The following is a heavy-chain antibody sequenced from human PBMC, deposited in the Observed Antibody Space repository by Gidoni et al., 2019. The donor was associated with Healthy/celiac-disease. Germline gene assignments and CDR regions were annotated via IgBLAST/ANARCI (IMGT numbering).Heavy chain of an antibody. CDR1: GCTFSSYA. V-gene: IGHV3-30-3*01. D-gene: IGHD1-26*01. J-gene: IGHJ4*02. Sequence: VQLVESGGGVVQPGRSLRLSCAASGCTFSSYAMHWVRPSPGKVLEWVAVISYDGSNKYYADSVKGRFTISRDNSKNTLYLQMNSLRAEDTAVYYCARGRHPSGSYFDYWGQGTLVTVSS. CDR3: ARGRHPSGSYFDY. CDR2: ISYDGSNK.